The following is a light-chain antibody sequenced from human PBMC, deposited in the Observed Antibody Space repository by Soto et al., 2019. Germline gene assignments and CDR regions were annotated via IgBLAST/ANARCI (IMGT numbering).Light chain of an antibody. CDR3: QKYGTSPLT. J-gene: IGKJ5*01. CDR2: DVS. V-gene: IGKV3-20*01. CDR1: QSVSGTY. Sequence: IVLTQSPGTLSLSPGERATLSCRASQSVSGTYLAWYQQKPGQAPRLLIYDVSSRATGIPDRFSGSGSGADFTLTISRLVPEDFAVYYCQKYGTSPLTFGQGTRLEIK.